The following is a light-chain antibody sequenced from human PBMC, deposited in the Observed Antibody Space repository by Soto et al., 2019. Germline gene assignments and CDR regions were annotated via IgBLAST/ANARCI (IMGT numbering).Light chain of an antibody. Sequence: EIVMTQSPGTLSVSPGERATLSCRASQSVSSNLAWYQQKRGQAPRLLIYAASTRATGIPARFSDSGSGTEFTLTISSLQSEDFAVYYCQQYNNWPPWTFGQGTKVEIK. CDR1: QSVSSN. J-gene: IGKJ1*01. CDR3: QQYNNWPPWT. V-gene: IGKV3-15*01. CDR2: AAS.